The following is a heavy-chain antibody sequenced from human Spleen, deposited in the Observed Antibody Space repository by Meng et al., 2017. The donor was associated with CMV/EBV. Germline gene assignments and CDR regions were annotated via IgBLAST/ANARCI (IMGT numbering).Heavy chain of an antibody. Sequence: CSVSGASIDSSNYLWSWIRQAPGKGPEWIGHIFYIGTTTNNPSLNRRVIILVDTSKNQFSLKLNSVTAADTAVYYCVRRPVRGVRDTYWGQGTLVTVSS. CDR2: IFYIGTT. J-gene: IGHJ4*02. CDR1: GASIDSSNYL. CDR3: VRRPVRGVRDTY. D-gene: IGHD3-10*01. V-gene: IGHV4-30-4*08.